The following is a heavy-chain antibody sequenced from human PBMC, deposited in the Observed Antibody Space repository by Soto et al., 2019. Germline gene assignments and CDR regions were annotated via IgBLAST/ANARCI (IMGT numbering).Heavy chain of an antibody. CDR2: ISTSSSAI. Sequence: GSLRLSCVASGFAFRSYGMNWARQAPGKGLEWVSSISTSSSAIYYTDSVKGRFTISRDNARNSLYLQMKSLRAEDTAVYFCARDGADYDILTGYYDYYYHGMDVWGQGTTVTVSS. J-gene: IGHJ6*02. CDR3: ARDGADYDILTGYYDYYYHGMDV. CDR1: GFAFRSYG. V-gene: IGHV3-21*06. D-gene: IGHD3-9*01.